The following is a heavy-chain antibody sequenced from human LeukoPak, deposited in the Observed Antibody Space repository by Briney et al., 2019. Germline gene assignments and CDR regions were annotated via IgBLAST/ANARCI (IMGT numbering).Heavy chain of an antibody. CDR2: IYTSGST. J-gene: IGHJ4*02. CDR3: ARDSARAYSSSWYQFDY. V-gene: IGHV4-4*07. D-gene: IGHD6-13*01. CDR1: GGSISSYY. Sequence: SETLSLTCTVSGGSISSYYWSWIRQPAGKGLEWIGRIYTSGSTNYNPSLKSRVTMSVDTSKNRFSLKLSSVTAADTAVYYCARDSARAYSSSWYQFDYWGQGTLVTVSP.